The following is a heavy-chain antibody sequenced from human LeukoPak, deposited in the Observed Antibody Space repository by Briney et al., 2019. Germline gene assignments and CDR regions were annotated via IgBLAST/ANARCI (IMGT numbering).Heavy chain of an antibody. J-gene: IGHJ3*02. Sequence: GGSLRLSCAASGFTFGDYTMSWFRQASGKGLEWVGFIRSKAYGGTTEYAASVKGRFTISRDDSKSIAYLQMNSLKTEDTAVYYCTKAVAGTGGAFDIWGQGTMVTVSS. CDR3: TKAVAGTGGAFDI. D-gene: IGHD6-19*01. CDR2: IRSKAYGGTT. V-gene: IGHV3-49*03. CDR1: GFTFGDYT.